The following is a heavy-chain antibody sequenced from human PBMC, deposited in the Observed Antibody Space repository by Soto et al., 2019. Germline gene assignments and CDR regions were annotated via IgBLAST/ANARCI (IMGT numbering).Heavy chain of an antibody. D-gene: IGHD2-15*01. CDR1: GFSLSTSGVG. J-gene: IGHJ6*01. CDR3: AYLPCSGGSCYWFSFSGMDV. V-gene: IGHV2-5*02. Sequence: QITLKESGPTLVKPTQTLTLTCTFSGFSLSTSGVGVAWIRQPPGKALEWLALIYWDDDKRYRPSLESRLTITKDTSKNQVVLTMTNMDSVDTATYYCAYLPCSGGSCYWFSFSGMDVWGQGPKVNVSS. CDR2: IYWDDDK.